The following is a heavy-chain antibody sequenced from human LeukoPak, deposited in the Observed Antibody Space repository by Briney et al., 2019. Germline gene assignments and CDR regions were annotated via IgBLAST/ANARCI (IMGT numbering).Heavy chain of an antibody. V-gene: IGHV3-23*01. D-gene: IGHD2-21*01. J-gene: IGHJ4*02. Sequence: PGGSLRLSCAASGFNLNNYAMNWFRQAPGKGLEWVAAVTGPGDTTYYADSVKGRFIISGDSFKDILYLQMNRLGAEDTALYYCAKGAAIDHWGQGTLVTVSS. CDR2: VTGPGDTT. CDR3: AKGAAIDH. CDR1: GFNLNNYA.